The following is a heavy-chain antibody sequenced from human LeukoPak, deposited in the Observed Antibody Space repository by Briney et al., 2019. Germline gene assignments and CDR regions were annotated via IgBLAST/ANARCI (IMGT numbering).Heavy chain of an antibody. CDR1: GGSISSYY. J-gene: IGHJ3*02. V-gene: IGHV4-59*01. CDR2: IYYSGST. D-gene: IGHD1-1*01. CDR3: ARDSQLERSAFDI. Sequence: PSETLSLTCTVSGGSISSYYWSWIRQPPGKGLEWIGYIYYSGSTNYNPSLKSRVTISVDTSKSQFSLKLSSVTAADTAVYYCARDSQLERSAFDIWGQGTMVTVSS.